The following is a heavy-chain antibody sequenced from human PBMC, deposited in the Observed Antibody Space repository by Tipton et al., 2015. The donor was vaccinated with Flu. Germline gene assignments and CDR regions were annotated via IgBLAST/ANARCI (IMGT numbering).Heavy chain of an antibody. CDR2: IHTSGST. D-gene: IGHD3-22*01. Sequence: TLSLTCTVSGGSISSGSYYWSWIRQPAGKGLEWIGRIHTSGSTNYNPSLKSRVTISVDTSKNQLSLKLSSVTAADTAVYYCARGVIYYDSSGPITDAFDIWGQGTMVTVSS. V-gene: IGHV4-61*02. CDR1: GGSISSGSYY. CDR3: ARGVIYYDSSGPITDAFDI. J-gene: IGHJ3*02.